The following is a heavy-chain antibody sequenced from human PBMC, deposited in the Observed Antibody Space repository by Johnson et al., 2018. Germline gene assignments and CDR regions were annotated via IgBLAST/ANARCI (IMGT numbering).Heavy chain of an antibody. D-gene: IGHD1-26*01. J-gene: IGHJ3*02. Sequence: QVQLVESGAEVKKPGASVKVSCKASGYTFTSYYMYWVRQAPGQGLEWMGIINPSGGSTSYAQKFQGRVTMTRDTSTSTVYMELSSLRSEDTAGYYCGRETGGSSCSFDIWGQGTMVTVSS. V-gene: IGHV1-46*01. CDR3: GRETGGSSCSFDI. CDR1: GYTFTSYY. CDR2: INPSGGST.